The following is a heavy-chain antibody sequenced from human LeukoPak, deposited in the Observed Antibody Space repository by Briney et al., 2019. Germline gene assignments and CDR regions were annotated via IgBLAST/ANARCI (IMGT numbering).Heavy chain of an antibody. D-gene: IGHD2-21*01. V-gene: IGHV1-8*01. CDR2: MNPNSGNT. J-gene: IGHJ6*03. Sequence: GASVKVSCKASGYTFTSYDINWVRQATGQGLEWMGWMNPNSGNTGYAQKFQGRVTMTRNTSISTAYMGLSSLRSEDTAVYYCARGPCGGDCYTYYYYYYMDVWGKGTTVTVSS. CDR3: ARGPCGGDCYTYYYYYYMDV. CDR1: GYTFTSYD.